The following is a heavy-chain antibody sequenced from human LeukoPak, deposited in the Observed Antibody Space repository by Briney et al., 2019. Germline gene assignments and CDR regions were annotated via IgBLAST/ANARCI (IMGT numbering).Heavy chain of an antibody. J-gene: IGHJ4*02. D-gene: IGHD3-9*01. CDR2: ISTSSSII. CDR1: GFIFSSYS. V-gene: IGHV3-48*01. CDR3: AKPALTAPFDY. Sequence: GGSLRLSCAASGFIFSSYSMNWVRQAPGKGLEWVAYISTSSSIIYYSDSAKGRFTISRDNAKNSLYLQMNSLRVEDTAVYYCAKPALTAPFDYWGQGTLVTVSS.